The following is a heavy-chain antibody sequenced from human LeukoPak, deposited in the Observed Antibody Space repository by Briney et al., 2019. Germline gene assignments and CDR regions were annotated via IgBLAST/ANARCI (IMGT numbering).Heavy chain of an antibody. V-gene: IGHV4-31*03. D-gene: IGHD2-15*01. J-gene: IGHJ4*02. CDR2: IYYSGST. CDR1: GGSISSGGYY. CDR3: ARDVAGSSPDY. Sequence: SETLSLTCTVSGGSISSGGYYWSWIRQHPGKGLEWIGYIYYSGSTYYNPSLKSRVTISVDTSKNQFSLKLSSVTAADTAVYYCARDVAGSSPDYWGQGTLVTVSS.